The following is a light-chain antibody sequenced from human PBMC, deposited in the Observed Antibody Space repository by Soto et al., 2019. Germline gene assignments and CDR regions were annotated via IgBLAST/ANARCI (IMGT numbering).Light chain of an antibody. CDR1: SSNIGNNA. CDR3: AAWDDSLNGPV. J-gene: IGLJ3*02. V-gene: IGLV1-36*01. Sequence: QSVLTQPPSVSDAPGQRVTISCSGSSSNIGNNAVNWYQQLPGKAPKLLIYYDDLLPSGVSDRFSGSKSGTSASLAISGLHSEDEADYYCAAWDDSLNGPVFGGGTKVTVL. CDR2: YDD.